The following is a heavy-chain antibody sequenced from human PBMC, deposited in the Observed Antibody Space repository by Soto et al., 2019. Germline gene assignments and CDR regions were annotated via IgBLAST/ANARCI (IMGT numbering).Heavy chain of an antibody. Sequence: PGGSLRLSCTASGFTFGDYAMSWFRQAPGKGLEWVGFIRSKAYGGTTEYAASVKGRFTISRDDSKSIAYLQMNSLKTEDTAVYYCTREGIVVVPAAKFTWFDPWGQGIQVTVSS. D-gene: IGHD2-2*01. CDR2: IRSKAYGGTT. CDR1: GFTFGDYA. J-gene: IGHJ5*02. CDR3: TREGIVVVPAAKFTWFDP. V-gene: IGHV3-49*03.